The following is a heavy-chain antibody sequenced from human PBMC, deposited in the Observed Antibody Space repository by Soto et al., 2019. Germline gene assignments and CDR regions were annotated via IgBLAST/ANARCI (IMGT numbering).Heavy chain of an antibody. J-gene: IGHJ6*02. CDR3: AKNSDITIFGVVNGGMDV. V-gene: IGHV5-10-1*01. CDR1: GYSFTSYW. Sequence: GESLKISCKGSGYSFTSYWITWVRQMPGKGLEWMGRIDPSDSYTNYSPSFQGHVTISADKSINTAYLQWSSLKPSDTAIYYCAKNSDITIFGVVNGGMDVWGQGTTVTVSS. CDR2: IDPSDSYT. D-gene: IGHD3-3*01.